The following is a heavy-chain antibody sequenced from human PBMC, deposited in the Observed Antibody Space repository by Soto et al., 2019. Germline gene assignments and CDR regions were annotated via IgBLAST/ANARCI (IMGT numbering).Heavy chain of an antibody. D-gene: IGHD2-2*01. J-gene: IGHJ6*02. Sequence: SETLSLTCAVYGGSFSGYYWSWIRQPPGKGLEWIGEINHSGSTNYNPSLKSRVTISVDTSKNQFPLKLSSVTAADTAVYYCARGTYQLLFYYYNGMDVWGQVTTVTVSS. CDR3: ARGTYQLLFYYYNGMDV. V-gene: IGHV4-34*01. CDR1: GGSFSGYY. CDR2: INHSGST.